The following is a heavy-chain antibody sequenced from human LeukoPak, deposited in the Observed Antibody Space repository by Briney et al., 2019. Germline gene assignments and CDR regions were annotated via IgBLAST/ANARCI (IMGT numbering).Heavy chain of an antibody. Sequence: SGGSLRLSCAASGFSFSDHYMDWVRQAPGKGLEWVGRTSDKANSYTTEYAASVKGRFTVSRDDSKNSLYLQTNSLKTEDTAVYYCARDRSPGGFDYWGQGTLVTVSS. V-gene: IGHV3-72*01. CDR3: ARDRSPGGFDY. D-gene: IGHD1-14*01. J-gene: IGHJ4*02. CDR1: GFSFSDHY. CDR2: TSDKANSYTT.